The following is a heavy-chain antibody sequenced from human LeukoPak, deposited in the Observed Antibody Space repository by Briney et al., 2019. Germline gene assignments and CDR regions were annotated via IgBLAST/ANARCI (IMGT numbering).Heavy chain of an antibody. CDR3: ARGLWGAMAYFFDY. D-gene: IGHD5-18*01. CDR1: GGSISSYY. Sequence: PSETLSLTCTVSGGSISSYYWSWIRQPPGKGLEWIGYIYYSGSTNYNPSLKSRVTISVDTSKNQFSLKLGSVTAADTAVYYCARGLWGAMAYFFDYWGQGTLVTVSS. CDR2: IYYSGST. V-gene: IGHV4-59*01. J-gene: IGHJ4*02.